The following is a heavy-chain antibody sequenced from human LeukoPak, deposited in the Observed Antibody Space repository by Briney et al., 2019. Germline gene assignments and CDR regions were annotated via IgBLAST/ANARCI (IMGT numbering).Heavy chain of an antibody. Sequence: RSSETLSLTCTVSVGSISSGGYYWTWIRHHPGKGLEWIGYIYYSGSTYYNPSLKSRVTISIDTSKNQFSLSLSSVTAADTAVYYCASLDLRFSGMDVWGQGTTVTVSS. J-gene: IGHJ6*02. V-gene: IGHV4-31*03. CDR3: ASLDLRFSGMDV. D-gene: IGHD3-3*01. CDR1: VGSISSGGYY. CDR2: IYYSGST.